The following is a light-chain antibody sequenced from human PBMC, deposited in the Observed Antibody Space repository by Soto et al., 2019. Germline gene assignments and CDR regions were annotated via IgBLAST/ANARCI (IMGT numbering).Light chain of an antibody. CDR2: TNN. V-gene: IGLV1-40*01. J-gene: IGLJ1*01. CDR1: NSNIGAGYD. Sequence: QSMLTQPPSVSGAPGQRVTISCTGSNSNIGAGYDVHWYLQLPGTAPKLLVYTNNNRPSGVPDRFSGSKSGTSASLAITGLQAEDEADYYCQSYDSRLSAYVVGKGTKVTVL. CDR3: QSYDSRLSAYV.